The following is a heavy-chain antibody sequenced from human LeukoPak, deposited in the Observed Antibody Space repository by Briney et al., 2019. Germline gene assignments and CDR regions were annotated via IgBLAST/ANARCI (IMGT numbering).Heavy chain of an antibody. Sequence: ASVKVSCKASGGTFSSYAISWVRQAPGQGLEWMGGIIPIFGTANYAQKFQGRVTITADESTSTAYMELSSLRSEDTAVYYCARLVVPADNGDYWGQGTLVTVSS. CDR3: ARLVVPADNGDY. D-gene: IGHD2-2*01. V-gene: IGHV1-69*13. CDR2: IIPIFGTA. J-gene: IGHJ4*02. CDR1: GGTFSSYA.